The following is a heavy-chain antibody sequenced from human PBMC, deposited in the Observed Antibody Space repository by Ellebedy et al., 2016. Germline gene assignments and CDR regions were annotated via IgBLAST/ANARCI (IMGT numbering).Heavy chain of an antibody. CDR1: GYTFTSYG. CDR3: AREPLTVTINWFDP. D-gene: IGHD4-17*01. V-gene: IGHV1-18*01. Sequence: ASVKVSXKASGYTFTSYGISWVRQAPGQGLECMGWISAYNGNTNYAQKLQGRVTMTTDTSTSTAYMELRSLRSDDTAVYYCAREPLTVTINWFDPWGQGTLVTVSS. J-gene: IGHJ5*02. CDR2: ISAYNGNT.